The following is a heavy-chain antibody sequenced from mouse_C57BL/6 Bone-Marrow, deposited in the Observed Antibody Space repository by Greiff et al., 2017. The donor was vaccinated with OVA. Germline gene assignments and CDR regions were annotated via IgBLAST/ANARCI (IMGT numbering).Heavy chain of an antibody. CDR1: GYTFTSYG. CDR2: IYPRSGNT. Sequence: LVESGAELARPGASVKLSCKASGYTFTSYGISWVKQRTGQGLEWIGEIYPRSGNTYYNEKFKGKATLTADKSSSTAYMELRSLTSEDSAVYFCARGVARWYFDVWGTGTTVTVSS. D-gene: IGHD1-1*01. CDR3: ARGVARWYFDV. V-gene: IGHV1-81*01. J-gene: IGHJ1*03.